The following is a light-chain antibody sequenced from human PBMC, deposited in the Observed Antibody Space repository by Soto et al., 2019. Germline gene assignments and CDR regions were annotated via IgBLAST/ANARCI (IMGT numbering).Light chain of an antibody. CDR2: GAS. V-gene: IGKV3-15*01. Sequence: EIVMTQSPATLSVSPGERATLSCRASQSVGSNLAWYQQRPGQAPRLLIYGASTRATGIPARFSGSGSGTEFTLTISRLEPEDFAVYYCQQYGSSGTFGQGTKVDI. CDR3: QQYGSSGT. CDR1: QSVGSN. J-gene: IGKJ1*01.